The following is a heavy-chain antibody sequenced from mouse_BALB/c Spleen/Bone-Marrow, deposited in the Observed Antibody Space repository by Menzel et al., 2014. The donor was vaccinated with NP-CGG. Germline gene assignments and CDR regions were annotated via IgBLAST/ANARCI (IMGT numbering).Heavy chain of an antibody. D-gene: IGHD2-4*01. CDR3: VREGPAMITTDFDY. Sequence: VKVVESGPGLVQPSESLSITCTVSGFSLTRYGVHWVRQPPGKGLEWLGVIWAGGSTKYNSALITKLSISKANSKSQVFLKRNSQQTDGTAMYYCVREGPAMITTDFDYWGQGATLSVSS. J-gene: IGHJ2*01. CDR1: GFSLTRYG. CDR2: IWAGGST. V-gene: IGHV2-9*02.